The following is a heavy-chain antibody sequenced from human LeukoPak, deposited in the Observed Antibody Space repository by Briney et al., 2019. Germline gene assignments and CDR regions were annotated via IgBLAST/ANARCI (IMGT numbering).Heavy chain of an antibody. CDR3: ARGYSGSYGRFDY. V-gene: IGHV4-61*01. CDR2: IYYSGST. D-gene: IGHD1-26*01. J-gene: IGHJ4*02. CDR1: GGSVSSGSYY. Sequence: SETLSLTCTVSGGSVSSGSYYWSWIRQPPGKGLEWIGYIYYSGSTSYNPSLKSRVTISVDTSKNQFSLKLSSVTAADTAVYYCARGYSGSYGRFDYWGQGTLVTVSS.